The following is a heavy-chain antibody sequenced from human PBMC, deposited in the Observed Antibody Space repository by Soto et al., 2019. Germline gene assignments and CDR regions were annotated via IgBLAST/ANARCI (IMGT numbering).Heavy chain of an antibody. CDR2: ISSSSSYI. V-gene: IGHV3-21*01. CDR1: GFTFSSYS. J-gene: IGHJ4*02. Sequence: GGSLRLSCAASGFTFSSYSMNWVRQAPGKGLEWVSSISSSSSYIYYADSVKGRFTISRDNAKNSLYLQMNSLRAEDTAVYYCARGDLARPPSGAGLGYWGQGTLVTVSS. D-gene: IGHD6-19*01. CDR3: ARGDLARPPSGAGLGY.